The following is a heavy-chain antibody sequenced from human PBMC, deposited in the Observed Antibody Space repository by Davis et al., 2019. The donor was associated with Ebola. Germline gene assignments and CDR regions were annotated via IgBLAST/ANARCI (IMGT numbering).Heavy chain of an antibody. J-gene: IGHJ1*01. CDR1: GESFRGYY. CDR3: ASGGSSWWFGGSFQN. Sequence: GSLRLSCAIYGESFRGYYLNWIRQPTGKGLEWIGEITHSGRTNYNPSLKSRVAISVDTSKKQFSLKLNSVTAADTAVYYCASGGSSWWFGGSFQNWGQGTLVTVSS. D-gene: IGHD2-15*01. V-gene: IGHV4-34*01. CDR2: ITHSGRT.